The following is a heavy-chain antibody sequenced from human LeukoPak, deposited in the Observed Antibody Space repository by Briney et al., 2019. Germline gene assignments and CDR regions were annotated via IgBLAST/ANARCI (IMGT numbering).Heavy chain of an antibody. CDR2: IYYSGSS. V-gene: IGHV4-59*08. CDR1: GGSISSHY. J-gene: IGHJ4*02. Sequence: SETLSLTCTVSGGSISSHYWSWIRQPPGRGLEWIGYIYYSGSSKYNPSLKSRVTISVDTSKNQFTLKLRSVTAADTAVYYCARLAPYPGVWASDYWGQGTLVTVSS. D-gene: IGHD6-13*01. CDR3: ARLAPYPGVWASDY.